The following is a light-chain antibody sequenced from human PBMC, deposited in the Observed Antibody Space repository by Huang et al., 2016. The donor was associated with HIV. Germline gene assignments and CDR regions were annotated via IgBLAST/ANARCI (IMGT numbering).Light chain of an antibody. J-gene: IGKJ1*01. CDR3: QQYNSWPRT. CDR2: AAS. Sequence: EIVMTQSPATLSVSLGERVTLSCRAGQSISNNLAWYQHKPGQSPRLLFYAASTRATGIPARFSGSGSETEFTLTINSLQSEDFAVYYCQQYNSWPRTFGQGTKVEIK. CDR1: QSISNN. V-gene: IGKV3D-15*01.